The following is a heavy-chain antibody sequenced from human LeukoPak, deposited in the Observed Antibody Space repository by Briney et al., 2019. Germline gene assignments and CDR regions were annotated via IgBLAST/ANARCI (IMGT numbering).Heavy chain of an antibody. V-gene: IGHV4-34*01. Sequence: PSETLSLTCAVYGGSFSGYYWSWIRQPPGKGLEWIGEINHSGSTNYNPSLKSRVTISVDTSKNQFSLKLSSVTAADTAVYYCARSVVRDSSGYLVWYFDLWGRGTLVTVSS. J-gene: IGHJ2*01. CDR3: ARSVVRDSSGYLVWYFDL. D-gene: IGHD3-22*01. CDR2: INHSGST. CDR1: GGSFSGYY.